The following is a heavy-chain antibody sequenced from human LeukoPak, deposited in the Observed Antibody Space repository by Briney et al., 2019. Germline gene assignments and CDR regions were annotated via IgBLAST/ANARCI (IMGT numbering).Heavy chain of an antibody. CDR1: GFTFSSYA. J-gene: IGHJ4*02. V-gene: IGHV3-23*01. D-gene: IGHD3-22*01. CDR3: ARGHHYYDSSAYYY. CDR2: ISGSGGST. Sequence: GGSLRLSCAASGFTFSSYAMSWVRQAPGKGLEWVSAISGSGGSTYYADSVKGRFTISRDNSKNSVYLQMNSLRAEDTAVYYCARGHHYYDSSAYYYWGQGTLVTVSS.